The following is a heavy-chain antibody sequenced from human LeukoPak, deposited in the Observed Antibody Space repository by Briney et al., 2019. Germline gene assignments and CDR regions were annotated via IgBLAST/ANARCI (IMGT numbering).Heavy chain of an antibody. D-gene: IGHD4-17*01. J-gene: IGHJ4*02. V-gene: IGHV3-15*07. Sequence: GGSLRLSCAASGFTFSNAWMNWVRQAPGKGLEWVGRIKSKTDGGTTDYAAPVKGRFTISRDDSKNTLYLQMNSLKAEDTAVYYCTTDRPAYGDLDYWGQGTLVTVSS. CDR3: TTDRPAYGDLDY. CDR1: GFTFSNAW. CDR2: IKSKTDGGTT.